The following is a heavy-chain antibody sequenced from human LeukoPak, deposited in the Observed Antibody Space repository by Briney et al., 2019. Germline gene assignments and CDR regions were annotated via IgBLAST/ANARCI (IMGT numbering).Heavy chain of an antibody. CDR3: AREARIAAAGTASDAFDI. CDR2: IYSGGST. Sequence: GGSLRLSCAASGFTVSSNYMSWVRQAPGKGLEWVSVIYSGGSTYYADSVKGRFTISGDNSKNTLYLQMNSLRAEDTAVYYCAREARIAAAGTASDAFDIWGQGTMVTVSS. CDR1: GFTVSSNY. V-gene: IGHV3-66*01. D-gene: IGHD6-13*01. J-gene: IGHJ3*02.